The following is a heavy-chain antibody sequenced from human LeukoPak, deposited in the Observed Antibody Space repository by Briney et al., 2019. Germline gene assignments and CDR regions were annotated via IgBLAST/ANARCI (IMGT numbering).Heavy chain of an antibody. CDR2: IYYSGST. V-gene: IGHV4-59*01. J-gene: IGHJ4*02. CDR3: ARGIDSGYDLYGFDY. D-gene: IGHD5-12*01. Sequence: SETLSLTCTASGGSISSYYWSWIRQPPGKGLEWIGYIYYSGSTNYNPSLKSRVTISVDTSKNQFSLKLSSVTAADTAVYYCARGIDSGYDLYGFDYWGQGTLVTVSS. CDR1: GGSISSYY.